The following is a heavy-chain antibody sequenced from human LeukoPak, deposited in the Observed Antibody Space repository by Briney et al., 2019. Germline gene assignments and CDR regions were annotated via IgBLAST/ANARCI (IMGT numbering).Heavy chain of an antibody. J-gene: IGHJ4*02. CDR1: GFTFSSYE. CDR2: ISSSGRII. Sequence: GGSLRLSCAASGFTFSSYEMNWVRQAPGKGLEWLSYISSSGRIIYYADSVKGRFTISRDNAKNSLYLQMNSLRAEDTAVYYCAKPTGMIVVVTSYYFDYWGQGTLVTVSS. V-gene: IGHV3-48*03. CDR3: AKPTGMIVVVTSYYFDY. D-gene: IGHD3-22*01.